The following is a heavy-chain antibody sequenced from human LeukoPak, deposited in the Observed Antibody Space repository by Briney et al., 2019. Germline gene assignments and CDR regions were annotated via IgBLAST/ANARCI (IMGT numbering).Heavy chain of an antibody. Sequence: GGSLRLSCAASGFTFSSYAMSWVRQAPGKGLEWVSAISGSGGSTYYADSVKGRFTTSRDNSKNTLYLQMNSLRAEDTAVYYCAKSSVGRTTVTTYFDYWGQGTLVTVSS. D-gene: IGHD4-17*01. CDR3: AKSSVGRTTVTTYFDY. CDR1: GFTFSSYA. V-gene: IGHV3-23*01. CDR2: ISGSGGST. J-gene: IGHJ4*02.